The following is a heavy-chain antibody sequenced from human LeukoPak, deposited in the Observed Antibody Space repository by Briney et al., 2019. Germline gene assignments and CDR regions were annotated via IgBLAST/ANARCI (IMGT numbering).Heavy chain of an antibody. CDR1: GFTFDDYP. CDR3: ARVGSIAAAGTPDY. Sequence: PGGSLRLSCAASGFTFDDYPMHWVRQGPGKGLEWLSLISGDGATTYCADSVKGRFTISRDNAKNSLSLQVNSLRADDTAVYYCARVGSIAAAGTPDYWGQGTLVTVSS. J-gene: IGHJ4*02. CDR2: ISGDGATT. V-gene: IGHV3-43*02. D-gene: IGHD6-13*01.